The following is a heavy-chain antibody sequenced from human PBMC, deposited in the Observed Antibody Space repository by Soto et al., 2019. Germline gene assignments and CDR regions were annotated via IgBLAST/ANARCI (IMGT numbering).Heavy chain of an antibody. CDR2: IIPIFGTV. CDR1: GGTFSSYA. D-gene: IGHD3-22*01. V-gene: IGHV1-69*13. J-gene: IGHJ4*02. CDR3: ARDSSHITYYYDSSGYPGVY. Sequence: SVKVSCKASGGTFSSYAISWVRQAPGQGLEWMGGIIPIFGTVNYAQKFQGRVTITADESTSTAYMELSSLRSEDTAVYYCARDSSHITYYYDSSGYPGVYWGQGTLVTVSS.